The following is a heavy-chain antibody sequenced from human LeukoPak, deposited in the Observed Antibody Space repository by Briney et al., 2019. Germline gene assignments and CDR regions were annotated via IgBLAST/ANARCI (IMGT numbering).Heavy chain of an antibody. J-gene: IGHJ4*02. V-gene: IGHV3-23*01. Sequence: SGGSLRLSCAASGFTFSNHAMSWVRQAPGKGLQWVAVISGGGRTTEYEDFVKGRLTISRDNSKNTLSLQMNSLTVEDTAIYFCAKNVVVKRYIDFWGQGTLVTVSS. CDR1: GFTFSNHA. D-gene: IGHD2-15*01. CDR3: AKNVVVKRYIDF. CDR2: ISGGGRTT.